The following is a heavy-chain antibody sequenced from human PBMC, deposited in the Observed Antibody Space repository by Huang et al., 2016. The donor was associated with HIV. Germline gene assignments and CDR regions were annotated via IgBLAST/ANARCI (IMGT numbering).Heavy chain of an antibody. J-gene: IGHJ4*02. CDR3: AKDREDSAYQLDY. V-gene: IGHV3-30*18. CDR2: ISYDGSYQ. Sequence: QVQLVESGGGVVQPGRSLRLSCAASGFTFSNYGVHWVRQAAGKGVEWLAGISYDGSYQYCSDSVKCRFTISRDDAHNTLYLQMSSRRAGDTAVYFWAKDREDSAYQLDYWGQGTRVTVSS. CDR1: GFTFSNYG. D-gene: IGHD5-12*01.